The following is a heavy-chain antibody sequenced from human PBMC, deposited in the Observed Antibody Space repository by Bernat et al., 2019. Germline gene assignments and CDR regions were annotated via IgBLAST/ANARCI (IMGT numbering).Heavy chain of an antibody. CDR2: IYYSGST. D-gene: IGHD4-17*01. CDR3: ARLMTTVTDYYGMDV. V-gene: IGHV4-59*08. CDR1: GGSISSYY. Sequence: QVQLQESGPGLVKPSETLSLTCTVSGGSISSYYWSWIRQPPGKGLEWIGYIYYSGSTNYNPSLKSRVTISVDTSKNQFSLKLSSVTAADTAVYYRARLMTTVTDYYGMDVWGQGTTVTVSS. J-gene: IGHJ6*02.